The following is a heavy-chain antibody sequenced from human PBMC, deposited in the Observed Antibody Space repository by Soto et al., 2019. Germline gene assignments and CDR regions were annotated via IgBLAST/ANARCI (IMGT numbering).Heavy chain of an antibody. V-gene: IGHV1-18*01. CDR1: GYTFTSYG. J-gene: IGHJ6*03. CDR2: ISAYNGNT. CDR3: ASDLGDLYYYYYMDV. Sequence: QVQLVQSGAEVKKPGASVKVSCKASGYTFTSYGISWVRQAPGQGLEWMGWISAYNGNTNYAQKRQGRVTMPTGTSTSTAYRELRSLRCDDTAVYYCASDLGDLYYYYYMDVWRKGTTVTVSS. D-gene: IGHD3-16*01.